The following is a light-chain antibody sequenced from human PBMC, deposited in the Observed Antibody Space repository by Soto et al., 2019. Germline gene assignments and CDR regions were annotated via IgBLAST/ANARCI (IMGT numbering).Light chain of an antibody. V-gene: IGKV1-5*03. Sequence: DIQMTQSPSTLSASVGDRVTITCRASTSISSWLAWYQQKPGKARKLLIYRASSLESGVPSRFSGSGSGTEFTLTISSLQPDDFATYYCQQYNSYSETFGQGTKVEIK. CDR1: TSISSW. J-gene: IGKJ1*01. CDR3: QQYNSYSET. CDR2: RAS.